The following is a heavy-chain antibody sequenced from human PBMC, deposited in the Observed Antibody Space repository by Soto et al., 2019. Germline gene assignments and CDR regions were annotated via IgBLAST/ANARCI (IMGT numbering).Heavy chain of an antibody. V-gene: IGHV2-5*02. Sequence: QITLKESGPPLVKPTQTLTLTCALSGVSVSTSGVGVAWTRQPPGKALEWLALIYWDDEKRYSPSLKRRLTITRDTSNNQVVLTMTNTDPVDTATYFCAHGSDGYFDYWGQGTLVTVSS. CDR3: AHGSDGYFDY. CDR2: IYWDDEK. J-gene: IGHJ4*02. CDR1: GVSVSTSGVG.